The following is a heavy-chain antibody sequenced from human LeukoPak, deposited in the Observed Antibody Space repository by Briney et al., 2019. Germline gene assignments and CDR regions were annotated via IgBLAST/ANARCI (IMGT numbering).Heavy chain of an antibody. D-gene: IGHD6-6*01. Sequence: GESLRLSCAASGFTFNTFWMTWLRQAPGKGLEWVANIHQEGRTKYYADSAKGRFTISRDNANNALNLQINSLRAEDTALYYCARGDGTSSGLYFHYWGQGTLVTVSS. J-gene: IGHJ4*02. CDR1: GFTFNTFW. CDR2: IHQEGRTK. CDR3: ARGDGTSSGLYFHY. V-gene: IGHV3-7*01.